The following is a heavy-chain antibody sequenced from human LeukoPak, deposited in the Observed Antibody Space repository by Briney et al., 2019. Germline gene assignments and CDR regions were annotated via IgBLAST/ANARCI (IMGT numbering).Heavy chain of an antibody. CDR2: IFGGGGTT. V-gene: IGHV3-53*01. CDR3: AKGQELDDGVFDS. CDR1: GFTVSTNS. D-gene: IGHD1-1*01. Sequence: GGSLRLSCAASGFTVSTNSMSWVRQAPGKGLEWVSVIFGGGGTTYYADSVKGRFTISRDNSKNTLYLQMNSLRAEDTAVCYCAKGQELDDGVFDSWGQGTLVTVSS. J-gene: IGHJ4*02.